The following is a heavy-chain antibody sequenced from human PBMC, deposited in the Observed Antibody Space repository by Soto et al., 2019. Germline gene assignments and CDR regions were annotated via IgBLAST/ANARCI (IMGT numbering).Heavy chain of an antibody. J-gene: IGHJ6*02. CDR3: ERHLRSLWASYYYYSYGMDV. Sequence: GGSLRLSCAASGFPFSSYAMHWVRQSPGKGLEWVAVISYDGSNKYYADSVKGRFTISRDNSKNTLYLQMNSLRAEDTAVYYCERHLRSLWASYYYYSYGMDVWGQGTTVTVSS. CDR1: GFPFSSYA. D-gene: IGHD7-27*01. CDR2: ISYDGSNK. V-gene: IGHV3-30-3*01.